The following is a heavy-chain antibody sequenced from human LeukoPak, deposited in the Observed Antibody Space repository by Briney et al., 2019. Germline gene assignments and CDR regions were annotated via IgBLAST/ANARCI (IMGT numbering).Heavy chain of an antibody. D-gene: IGHD6-19*01. V-gene: IGHV3-23*01. CDR3: ARALAVAGTGGFDP. J-gene: IGHJ5*02. Sequence: GGSLRLSCAASGFTVSSNYMSWVRQAPGKGLEWVSAISGSGGSTYYADSVKGRFTISRDNSKNTLYLQMNSLRAEDTAAYYCARALAVAGTGGFDPWGQGTLVTVSS. CDR1: GFTVSSNY. CDR2: ISGSGGST.